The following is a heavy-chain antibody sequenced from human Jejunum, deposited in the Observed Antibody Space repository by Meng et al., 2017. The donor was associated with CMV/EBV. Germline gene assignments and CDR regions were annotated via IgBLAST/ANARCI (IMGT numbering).Heavy chain of an antibody. D-gene: IGHD1-26*01. J-gene: IGHJ3*02. CDR2: LPYDLATK. CDR1: GFPFRSSG. Sequence: GFPFRSSGMPWLRQAPGKGLEWVAYLPYDLATKYYVDSVKGRFTISRDNPKNTLILQMNNLRPEDTALYYCARFSIVGRTNAFDIWGHGTMVTVSS. V-gene: IGHV3-33*05. CDR3: ARFSIVGRTNAFDI.